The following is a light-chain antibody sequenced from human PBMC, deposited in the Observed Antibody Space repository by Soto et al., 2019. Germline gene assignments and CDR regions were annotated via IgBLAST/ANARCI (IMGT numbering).Light chain of an antibody. J-gene: IGLJ3*02. Sequence: QSALTQPASVSGSPGQSITISCTGTSSDVGSYNLVSWYQQHPGKAPKLMIFEVSKRPSGVSDRFSGSKSGITASLTISGLQAEDEADYYCCSYAGGDTWVFGGGTKVTVL. CDR2: EVS. CDR3: CSYAGGDTWV. CDR1: SSDVGSYNL. V-gene: IGLV2-23*02.